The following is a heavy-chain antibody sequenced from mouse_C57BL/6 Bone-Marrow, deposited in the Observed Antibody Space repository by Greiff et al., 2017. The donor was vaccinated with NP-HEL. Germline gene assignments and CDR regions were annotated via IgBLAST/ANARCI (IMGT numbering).Heavy chain of an antibody. Sequence: EVNLVESGGGLVQPGGSLSLSCAASGFTFTDYYMSWVRQPPGKALEWLGFIRNKANGYTTEYSASVKGRFTTYRDNTQISLYLQMNALRAEDSATYYCARYTHYDGYFDYWGQGTTLTVSS. D-gene: IGHD2-3*01. CDR1: GFTFTDYY. V-gene: IGHV7-3*01. J-gene: IGHJ2*01. CDR3: ARYTHYDGYFDY. CDR2: IRNKANGYTT.